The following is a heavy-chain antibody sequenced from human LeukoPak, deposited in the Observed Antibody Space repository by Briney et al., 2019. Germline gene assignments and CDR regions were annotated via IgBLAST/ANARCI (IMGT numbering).Heavy chain of an antibody. V-gene: IGHV4-59*11. CDR2: VSHSGFNKSNGDIT. CDR3: AREGSSAFERPRTPGYCSSTSCAHPNWYFDL. Sequence: SETLSLTCTVSGGSISKDYWSWIRQPPGKGLEWVGYVSHSGFNKSNGDITVYNPSLESRVTTSRDTSKNQFSLKLSSVTAADTAVYYCAREGSSAFERPRTPGYCSSTSCAHPNWYFDLWGRGTLVTVSS. J-gene: IGHJ2*01. CDR1: GGSISKDY. D-gene: IGHD2-2*03.